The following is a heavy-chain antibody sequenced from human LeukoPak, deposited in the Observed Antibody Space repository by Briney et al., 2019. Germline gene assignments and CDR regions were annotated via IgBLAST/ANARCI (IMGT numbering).Heavy chain of an antibody. CDR3: ARAAGWFDP. J-gene: IGHJ5*02. V-gene: IGHV3-33*01. CDR1: GFTFSSYG. Sequence: GGSLRLSCAATGFTFSSYGMHWVRQAPGKGLEWVAVIWYDGSNKYYADSVKGRFTISRDNTKNSLYLQMNTLRAEDTAIYYCARAAGWFDPWGQGTPVTVSS. CDR2: IWYDGSNK.